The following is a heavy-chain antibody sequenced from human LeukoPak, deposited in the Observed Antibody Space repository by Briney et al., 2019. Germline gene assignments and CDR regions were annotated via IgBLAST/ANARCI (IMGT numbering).Heavy chain of an antibody. Sequence: PGGSLRLSCAASEFTFSSYSMNWVRQAPGKGLEYVSGIGMNGGTTYYANSVKGRFTISRDNSKNTLSLQMNSLRAEDTAVYYCASHERAGLGYCNSASCHFDYWGQGTLVTVSS. J-gene: IGHJ4*02. CDR3: ASHERAGLGYCNSASCHFDY. CDR2: IGMNGGTT. V-gene: IGHV3-64*01. CDR1: EFTFSSYS. D-gene: IGHD2-2*01.